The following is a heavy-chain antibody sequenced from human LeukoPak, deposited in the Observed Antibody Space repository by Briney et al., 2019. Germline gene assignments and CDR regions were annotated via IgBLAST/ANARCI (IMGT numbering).Heavy chain of an antibody. CDR3: AREGLRAYYYDSSGYYYADAFDI. CDR1: GGSISSGDYY. Sequence: PSETLSLTCTVSGGSISSGDYYWSWIRQPPGKGLEWIGYIYYSGSTYYNPSLKSRVTISVDTSKNQFSLKLSSVTAADTAVYYCAREGLRAYYYDSSGYYYADAFDIWGQGTMVTVS. D-gene: IGHD3-22*01. V-gene: IGHV4-30-4*01. J-gene: IGHJ3*02. CDR2: IYYSGST.